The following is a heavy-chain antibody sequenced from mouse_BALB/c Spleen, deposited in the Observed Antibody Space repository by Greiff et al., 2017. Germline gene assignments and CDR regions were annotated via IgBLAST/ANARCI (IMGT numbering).Heavy chain of an antibody. J-gene: IGHJ2*01. Sequence: DLVKPGASVKLSCKASGYTFTSYWINWIKQRPGQGLEWIGRIAPGSGSTYYNEMFKGKATLTVDTSSSTAYIQLSSLSSEDSAVFCCARLDSSGYADYWGQGTTLTVSS. CDR3: ARLDSSGYADY. D-gene: IGHD3-2*01. V-gene: IGHV1S41*01. CDR2: IAPGSGST. CDR1: GYTFTSYW.